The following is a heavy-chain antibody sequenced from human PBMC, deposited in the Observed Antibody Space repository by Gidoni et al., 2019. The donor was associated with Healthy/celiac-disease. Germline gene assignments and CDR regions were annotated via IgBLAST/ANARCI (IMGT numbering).Heavy chain of an antibody. CDR2: ISSSSSYT. J-gene: IGHJ4*02. Sequence: QVQLVESGGGLVKPGGSLRLSCAASGFPFSDYYRSWIRQAPGKGLEWVSYISSSSSYTNYADSGKGRFTISRDNAKNSLYLQMNSLRAEDTAVYYCARNGRIAAAGNDYWGQGTLVTVSS. CDR3: ARNGRIAAAGNDY. CDR1: GFPFSDYY. V-gene: IGHV3-11*05. D-gene: IGHD6-13*01.